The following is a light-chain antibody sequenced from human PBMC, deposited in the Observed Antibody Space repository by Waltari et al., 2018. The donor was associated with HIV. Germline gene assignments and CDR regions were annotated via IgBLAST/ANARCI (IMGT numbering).Light chain of an antibody. CDR1: SSDVGGYNY. Sequence: QSALTQPRSVSGSPGQSVPIPCTGTSSDVGGYNYVSWYQQNPGKAPKFIIYDVTKRPGGDPDRFPGSKSGNTASLTISGHQAGDEADYYCCSYAGNYPVLFGGGTKLTVL. CDR2: DVT. CDR3: CSYAGNYPVL. J-gene: IGLJ3*02. V-gene: IGLV2-11*01.